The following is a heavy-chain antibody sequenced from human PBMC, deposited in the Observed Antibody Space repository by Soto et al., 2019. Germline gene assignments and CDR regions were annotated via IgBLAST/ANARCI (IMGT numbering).Heavy chain of an antibody. D-gene: IGHD4-17*01. CDR1: GFRFSDSA. Sequence: QLVESGGGLVQPGRSLKLSCAASGFRFSDSALHWVRQASGKGLEWVGRIRNKVNNYATIYAASVKGRFTISRDDSKSTVDLHMISLKTEDTAVYYCTRPNDSGDYDWYFDLWGRGAPVTVSS. J-gene: IGHJ2*01. V-gene: IGHV3-73*02. CDR3: TRPNDSGDYDWYFDL. CDR2: IRNKVNNYAT.